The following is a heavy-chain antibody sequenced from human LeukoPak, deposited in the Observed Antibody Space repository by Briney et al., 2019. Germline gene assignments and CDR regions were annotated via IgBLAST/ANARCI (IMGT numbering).Heavy chain of an antibody. D-gene: IGHD5-12*01. CDR1: GVSITHY. CDR3: ARQWDIVATWGRWFDP. Sequence: SETLSLTCTASGVSITHYWGWIRQPPGKGLEWIGSFYYSGNTYYNSSLESRVTISVDTSKNQFSLKLTSVTAADTAIYYCARQWDIVATWGRWFDPWGQGILVTVSS. CDR2: FYYSGNT. V-gene: IGHV4-39*01. J-gene: IGHJ5*02.